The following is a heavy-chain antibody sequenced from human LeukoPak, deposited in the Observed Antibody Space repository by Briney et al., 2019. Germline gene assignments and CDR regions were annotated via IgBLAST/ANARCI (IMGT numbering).Heavy chain of an antibody. CDR3: ARHVILAEPVDY. CDR2: IYYSGGT. V-gene: IGHV4-39*01. D-gene: IGHD3-16*01. Sequence: SEALSLTCTVSGGSISSSTYYWGWIRQPPGKGLEWIGTIYYSGGTYYNPSLKSRVTLSVDTSKNQFSLKLTSVTAADTAVYFCARHVILAEPVDYWGQGTLVTVSS. J-gene: IGHJ4*02. CDR1: GGSISSSTYY.